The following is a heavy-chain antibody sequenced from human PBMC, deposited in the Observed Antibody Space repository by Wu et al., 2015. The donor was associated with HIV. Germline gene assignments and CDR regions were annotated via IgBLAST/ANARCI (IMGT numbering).Heavy chain of an antibody. Sequence: QVQLVQSGAEVKKPGSSVKVSCKASGVTFRDYAFSWVRQAPGQGLEWMGGIIPNSGGTNYAQKFQGRVTMTRDTSISTAYMELSRLRSDDTAVYYCARDPAYCSGGSCYYFDYWGQGTLVTVSS. CDR1: GVTFRDYA. J-gene: IGHJ4*02. V-gene: IGHV1-2*02. CDR2: IIPNSGGT. CDR3: ARDPAYCSGGSCYYFDY. D-gene: IGHD2-15*01.